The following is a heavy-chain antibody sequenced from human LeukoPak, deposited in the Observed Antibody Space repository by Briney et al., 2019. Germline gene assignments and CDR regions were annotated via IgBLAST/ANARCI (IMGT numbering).Heavy chain of an antibody. V-gene: IGHV3-21*01. CDR2: ISSSSKYI. CDR1: GFTFSSYA. Sequence: GGSLRLSCAASGFTFSSYAMNLVRQAPGKGLEWVSSISSSSKYIYYADSVKGRFTISRDNANNSLYLQMNSLRAEDTAVYYCARDAPYSGYDAVFDYWGQGTLVTVSS. J-gene: IGHJ4*02. D-gene: IGHD5-12*01. CDR3: ARDAPYSGYDAVFDY.